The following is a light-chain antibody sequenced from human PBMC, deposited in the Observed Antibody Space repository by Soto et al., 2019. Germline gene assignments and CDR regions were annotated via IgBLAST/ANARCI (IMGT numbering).Light chain of an antibody. CDR2: EDH. CDR1: SGRVDDNY. CDR3: QSYDTRSAI. Sequence: LTQPHSVSESPGKTVTISCTRTSGRVDDNYVQWYQQRPGSAPITVIYEDHKRPSEVPDRFSGSIDLPSNSASLTISGLQTDDEADYYCQSYDTRSAIFGGGTKVTVL. V-gene: IGLV6-57*04. J-gene: IGLJ2*01.